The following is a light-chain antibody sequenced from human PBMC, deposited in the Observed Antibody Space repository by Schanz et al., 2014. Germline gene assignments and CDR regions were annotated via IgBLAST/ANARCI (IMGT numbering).Light chain of an antibody. CDR3: QQYGSSPIT. V-gene: IGKV3-20*01. CDR1: QSVSSN. J-gene: IGKJ3*01. CDR2: GAS. Sequence: EIVMTQSPATLSVSPGERATLSCRASQSVSSNLAWYQQKPGQAPRLIIYGASTRATGTPDRFSGSGSGTDFTLTISRLEPEDFAVYYCQQYGSSPITFGPGTKVDIK.